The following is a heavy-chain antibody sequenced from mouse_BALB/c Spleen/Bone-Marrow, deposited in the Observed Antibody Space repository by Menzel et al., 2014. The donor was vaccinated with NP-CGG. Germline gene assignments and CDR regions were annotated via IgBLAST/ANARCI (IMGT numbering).Heavy chain of an antibody. CDR3: ARGLLLLDY. Sequence: VQLQQSGPELVRPGVSVKISCKGSSYTFTDYAMHWVKPSHAKSLEWIGVISTYYGNTNYNQKFKGKATMTVDKSSSTAYMELARLTSEDSAVYYCARGLLLLDYWGQGTSVTVSS. J-gene: IGHJ4*01. CDR2: ISTYYGNT. V-gene: IGHV1-67*01. D-gene: IGHD1-1*01. CDR1: SYTFTDYA.